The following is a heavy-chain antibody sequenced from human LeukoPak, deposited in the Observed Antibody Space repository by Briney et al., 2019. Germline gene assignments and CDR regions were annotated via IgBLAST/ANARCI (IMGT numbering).Heavy chain of an antibody. Sequence: GRSLRLSCAASGFTFDDYAMHWVRQAPGKGLEWVSVIYSGGSTYYADSVKGRFTISRDNSKNTLYLQMNSLRAEDTAVYYCARHHYGMDVWGQGTTVTVSS. V-gene: IGHV3-66*04. CDR1: GFTFDDYA. CDR2: IYSGGST. CDR3: ARHHYGMDV. J-gene: IGHJ6*02.